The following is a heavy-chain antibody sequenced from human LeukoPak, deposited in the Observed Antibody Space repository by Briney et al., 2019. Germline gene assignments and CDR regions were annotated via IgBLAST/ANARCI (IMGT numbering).Heavy chain of an antibody. Sequence: SETLSLTCSVSGGPISSYYWSWIRQPPGKGLEWIGYIYYSGSTNYNPSLKSRVTISVDTSKNQFSLKLSSVTAADTAVYYCARVGAPYYFDYWGQGTLVTVSS. CDR1: GGPISSYY. V-gene: IGHV4-59*08. D-gene: IGHD1-26*01. J-gene: IGHJ4*02. CDR2: IYYSGST. CDR3: ARVGAPYYFDY.